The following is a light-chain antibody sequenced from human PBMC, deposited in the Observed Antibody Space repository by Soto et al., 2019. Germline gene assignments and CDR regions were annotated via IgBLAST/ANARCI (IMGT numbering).Light chain of an antibody. CDR3: QQRNSWPPIT. V-gene: IGKV3-11*01. J-gene: IGKJ5*01. CDR1: QSVRSN. Sequence: EIVMTQFPATLSVSPGERATLSCRASQSVRSNLDWYQQKPGQAPRLLIYDASSRASGVPARFSGSGSGTDFTLTISSLEPEDFALYYCQQRNSWPPITFGQGTRLEIK. CDR2: DAS.